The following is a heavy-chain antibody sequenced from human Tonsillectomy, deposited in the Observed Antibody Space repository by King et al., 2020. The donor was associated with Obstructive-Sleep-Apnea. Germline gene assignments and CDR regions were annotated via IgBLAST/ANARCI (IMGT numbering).Heavy chain of an antibody. J-gene: IGHJ6*02. CDR3: ARAPSSGVYAGLGGMHV. Sequence: VQLVESGAEVKKPGSSVKVSCKASGGTFSSYAISWVRQAPGQGLEWMGGIIPILGIANYAQKFQGRVTITADKSTGTAYMELSSLRSEDTAVYYCARAPSSGVYAGLGGMHVWGHGTTVTGS. CDR1: GGTFSSYA. CDR2: IIPILGIA. V-gene: IGHV1-69*10. D-gene: IGHD2-8*01.